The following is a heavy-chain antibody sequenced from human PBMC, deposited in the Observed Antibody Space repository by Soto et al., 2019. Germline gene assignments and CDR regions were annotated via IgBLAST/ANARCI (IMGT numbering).Heavy chain of an antibody. CDR1: GFTFSSYS. D-gene: IGHD4-17*01. CDR2: ISSSSSTI. V-gene: IGHV3-48*01. J-gene: IGHJ4*02. CDR3: ASSDYGDYSY. Sequence: GGSLRLSCAASGFTFSSYSMNWVRQAPGKGLEWVSYISSSSSTIYYADSVKGRFTISRDNAKNSLYLQMNSLRAEDTAVYYCASSDYGDYSYWGQGTLVTVSS.